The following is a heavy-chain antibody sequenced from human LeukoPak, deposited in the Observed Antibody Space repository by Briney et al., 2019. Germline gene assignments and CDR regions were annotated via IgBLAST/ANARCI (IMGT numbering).Heavy chain of an antibody. CDR3: AKRRSPALYDAFDM. CDR1: GSIFTSYW. Sequence: GESLEISCPGSGSIFTSYWIGWVRQVPGKGLEGMGIIYPGDSDTRYSPSFQGQVTISADKSINTAYLQWTSLKASDTAMYYCAKRRSPALYDAFDMWGQGTRVTVSS. J-gene: IGHJ3*02. D-gene: IGHD1-14*01. CDR2: IYPGDSDT. V-gene: IGHV5-51*01.